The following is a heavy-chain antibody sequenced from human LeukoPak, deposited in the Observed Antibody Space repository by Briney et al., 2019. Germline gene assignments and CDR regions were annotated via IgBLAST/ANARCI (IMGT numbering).Heavy chain of an antibody. Sequence: GGSLRLSCVASGSTFNGHWLTWVSQAPGGGLEWVASIKEDGRQAHYVHSVKGRFTISRDNSKKSLYLQMNSLRIADTAVYYCAREWYDYGGVSEGYWGQGTLVTVSS. CDR3: AREWYDYGGVSEGY. CDR1: GSTFNGHW. J-gene: IGHJ4*02. D-gene: IGHD4-23*01. V-gene: IGHV3-7*01. CDR2: IKEDGRQA.